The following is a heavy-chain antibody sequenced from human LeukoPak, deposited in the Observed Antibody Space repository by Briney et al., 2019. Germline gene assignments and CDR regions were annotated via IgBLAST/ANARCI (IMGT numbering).Heavy chain of an antibody. J-gene: IGHJ4*02. V-gene: IGHV4-4*09. CDR1: GDSLTGYY. Sequence: PSETLSLTCTVSGDSLTGYYWSWIRQSPGKALEWIGHIQTTGSTDNNPSLMGRATISVDASQNQFSLRLTSVTSTDTAVYCCARVPAFWGPGILVTVSP. CDR2: IQTTGST. CDR3: ARVPAF.